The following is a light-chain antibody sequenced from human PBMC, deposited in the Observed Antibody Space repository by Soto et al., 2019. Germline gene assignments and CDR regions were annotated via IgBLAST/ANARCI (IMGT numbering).Light chain of an antibody. V-gene: IGKV3-15*01. CDR3: QKYYDWPLT. CDR1: QSVGRN. CDR2: DAS. Sequence: EIVMTQSPATLSVSPGERVTLSCRASQSVGRNLAWYQQKPGQAPRLLIYDASTRATGIPDRYSGSGSGTEFTLTINGLQSEDFAAYHCQKYYDWPLTFGGGTKVE. J-gene: IGKJ4*01.